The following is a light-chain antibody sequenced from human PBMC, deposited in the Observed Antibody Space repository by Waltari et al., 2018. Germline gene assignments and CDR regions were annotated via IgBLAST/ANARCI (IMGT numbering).Light chain of an antibody. CDR3: LQYNTYPWA. V-gene: IGKV1-5*03. CDR2: KAS. Sequence: DIQMTQSPSPLSASVGDRVTITCRASQSISDWLAWFQQQPGKAPKRLIYKASNVENGVPSRFSGSGSGTDFTLTISSLQPDDFATYYCLQYNTYPWAFGQGTKVEI. J-gene: IGKJ1*01. CDR1: QSISDW.